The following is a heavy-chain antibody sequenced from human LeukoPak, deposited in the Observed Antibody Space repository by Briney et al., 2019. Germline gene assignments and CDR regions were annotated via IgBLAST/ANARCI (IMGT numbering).Heavy chain of an antibody. CDR1: GFTFSSYG. J-gene: IGHJ4*02. V-gene: IGHV3-30*02. CDR2: IRYDGSNK. D-gene: IGHD6-19*01. Sequence: GRSLRLSCAASGFTFSSYGMHWVRQAPGKGLEWVAFIRYDGSNKYYADSVKGRFTISRDNSKNTLYLQMNSLRAEDTAVYYCARDPASGWYYFDYWGQGTLVTVSS. CDR3: ARDPASGWYYFDY.